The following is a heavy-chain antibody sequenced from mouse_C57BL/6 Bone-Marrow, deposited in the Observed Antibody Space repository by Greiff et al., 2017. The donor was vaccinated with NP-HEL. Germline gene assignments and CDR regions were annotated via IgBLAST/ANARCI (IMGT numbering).Heavy chain of an antibody. V-gene: IGHV1-62-2*01. Sequence: VKVVESGAELVKPGASVKLSCKASGYTFTEYTIHWVKQRSGQGLEWIGWFYPGSGSLKYNEKFKDKATLTADKSSSTVYMELSRLTSEDSAVYFCARHEEGGYYGSSYWYIDVWGTGTTVTVSS. CDR1: GYTFTEYT. D-gene: IGHD1-1*01. CDR2: FYPGSGSL. J-gene: IGHJ1*03. CDR3: ARHEEGGYYGSSYWYIDV.